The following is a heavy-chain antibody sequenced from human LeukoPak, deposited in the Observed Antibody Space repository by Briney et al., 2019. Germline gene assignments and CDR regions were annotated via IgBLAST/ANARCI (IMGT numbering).Heavy chain of an antibody. Sequence: PGGPLRLSCAASGFTSSSYGMHWVRQAPGKGLEWVAFIRYDGSNKYYADSVKGRFTISRDNSKNTLYLQMNSLGTEDTAVYYCAKGAYDFWNDWGQGTLVTVSS. CDR1: GFTSSSYG. J-gene: IGHJ4*02. V-gene: IGHV3-30*02. CDR2: IRYDGSNK. CDR3: AKGAYDFWND. D-gene: IGHD3-3*01.